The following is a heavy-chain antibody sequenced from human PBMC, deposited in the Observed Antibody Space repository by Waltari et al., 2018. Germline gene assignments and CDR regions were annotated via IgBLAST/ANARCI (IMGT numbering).Heavy chain of an antibody. Sequence: QVQLVQSGAEVKKPGSSVTVSCQASGRTFSSHAISWVRQAPEQGLEWMGGIIPIFGTANYAQKFQGRVTITTDESTSTAYMELSSLRSEDTAVYYCASATSSWVMDVWGQGTTVTVSS. D-gene: IGHD2-15*01. V-gene: IGHV1-69*05. CDR2: IIPIFGTA. CDR1: GRTFSSHA. CDR3: ASATSSWVMDV. J-gene: IGHJ6*02.